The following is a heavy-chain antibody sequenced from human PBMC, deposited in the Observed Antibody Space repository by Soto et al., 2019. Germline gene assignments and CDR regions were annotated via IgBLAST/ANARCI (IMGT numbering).Heavy chain of an antibody. J-gene: IGHJ5*02. D-gene: IGHD3-22*01. Sequence: EVQLVESGGGLVKPGESLRLSCAASVFTFSNAWMSWVRQAPGKGLEWVGRIKSKTDGGTRDYAAPVKGRFTISRDDSKNTLFLQMNSLKTEDTAIYYCAKHRPHYYDTRDPWGQGTLVTVSS. CDR1: VFTFSNAW. CDR2: IKSKTDGGTR. V-gene: IGHV3-15*01. CDR3: AKHRPHYYDTRDP.